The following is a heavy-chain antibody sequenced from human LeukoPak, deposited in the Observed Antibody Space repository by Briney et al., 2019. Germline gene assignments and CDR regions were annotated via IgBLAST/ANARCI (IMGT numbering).Heavy chain of an antibody. D-gene: IGHD4-17*01. J-gene: IGHJ4*02. Sequence: SETLSLTCTVSGGSISSYYWSWIRQPPRKGLEWIGYIYYSGSTNYNPSLKSRVTISVDTSKNQFSLKLSSVTAADTAVYYCARDSDYGDLDYWGQGTLVTVSS. CDR3: ARDSDYGDLDY. CDR2: IYYSGST. V-gene: IGHV4-59*01. CDR1: GGSISSYY.